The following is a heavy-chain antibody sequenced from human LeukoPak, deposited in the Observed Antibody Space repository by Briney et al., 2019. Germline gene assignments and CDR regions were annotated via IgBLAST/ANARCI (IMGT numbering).Heavy chain of an antibody. CDR2: IKSKTDGGTT. D-gene: IGHD3-10*01. CDR1: GFTFSNAW. J-gene: IGHJ4*02. CDR3: TTDYNVLLWFGELLHHDY. V-gene: IGHV3-15*01. Sequence: GGSLRLSCAASGFTFSNAWMSWVRQAPGKGLEWVGRIKSKTDGGTTDYAAPVKGRFTISRDDSKNTLYLQMNSLKTEDTAVYYCTTDYNVLLWFGELLHHDYWGQGTLVTVSS.